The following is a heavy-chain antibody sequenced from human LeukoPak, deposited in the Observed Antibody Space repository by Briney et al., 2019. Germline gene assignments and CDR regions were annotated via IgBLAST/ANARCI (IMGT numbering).Heavy chain of an antibody. CDR2: IWYDGSNK. CDR3: ARGLGDTGGLDP. V-gene: IGHV3-33*01. J-gene: IGHJ5*02. Sequence: PGRSLRLSCAASGFTFSSYGMHWVRQAPGKGLEWVAVIWYDGSNKYYADSVKGRFTISRDNSKNTLYLQMNSLRAEDTAVYYCARGLGDTGGLDPWGQGTLVTVSS. D-gene: IGHD4-17*01. CDR1: GFTFSSYG.